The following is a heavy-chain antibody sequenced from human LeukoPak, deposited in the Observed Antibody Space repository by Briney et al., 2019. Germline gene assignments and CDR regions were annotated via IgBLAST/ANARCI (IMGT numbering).Heavy chain of an antibody. CDR2: IITSCGTT. D-gene: IGHD7-27*01. V-gene: IGHV1-69*13. CDR3: ASVNLGYFDY. CDR1: GGAFSSYA. J-gene: IGHJ4*02. Sequence: SVKLSCEASGGAFSSYAISWVRQAPGKGLEWVGGIITSCGTTNYADTFQGRVTIPADESTSSAYLEMNSLRAEDTAGYLCASVNLGYFDYWGQGTMVTVSS.